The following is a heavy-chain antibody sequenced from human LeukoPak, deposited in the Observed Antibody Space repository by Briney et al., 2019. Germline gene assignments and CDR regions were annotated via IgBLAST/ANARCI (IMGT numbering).Heavy chain of an antibody. Sequence: GGSLRLSCAASGFTFSNAWMSWVRQAPGKGLEWLGRIRPKVEGATVDYAAPVKGRFIISRDDSKNTLFLQLNSLKLEDTAMHYCAHYSSGWYLGQGTLVTVSS. CDR1: GFTFSNAW. CDR3: AHYSSGWY. D-gene: IGHD6-19*01. V-gene: IGHV3-15*01. CDR2: IRPKVEGATV. J-gene: IGHJ4*02.